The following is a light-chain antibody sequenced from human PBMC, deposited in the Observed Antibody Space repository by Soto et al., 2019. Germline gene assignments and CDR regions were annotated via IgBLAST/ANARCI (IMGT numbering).Light chain of an antibody. J-gene: IGKJ5*01. CDR3: QQADSFPVT. CDR2: AAF. Sequence: DIQTTQPLSSVSGSVGDRLAMACRESEEINSRLAWYQQNPGNAPKLLIYAAFILQSGVSSRFSGYGSGTDFVLTIGSLQPENFATYYCQQADSFPVTLGQGTRLEIK. V-gene: IGKV1-12*01. CDR1: EEINSR.